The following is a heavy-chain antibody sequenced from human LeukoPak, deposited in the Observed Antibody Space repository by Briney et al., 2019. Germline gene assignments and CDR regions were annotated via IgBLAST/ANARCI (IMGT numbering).Heavy chain of an antibody. CDR1: GYSISSGYY. D-gene: IGHD1-7*01. CDR3: ARQGYFLELFRFDY. CDR2: IYHSGST. V-gene: IGHV4-38-2*01. Sequence: SETLSLTCAVSGYSISSGYYWGWIRQPPGKGLEWIGSIYHSGSTYYNPSLKSRVTISVDTSKNQFSLKLSSVTAADPAVYYCARQGYFLELFRFDYWGQGTLVTVSS. J-gene: IGHJ4*02.